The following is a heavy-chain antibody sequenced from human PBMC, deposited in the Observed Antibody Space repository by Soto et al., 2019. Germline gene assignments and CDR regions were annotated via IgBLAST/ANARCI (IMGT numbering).Heavy chain of an antibody. J-gene: IGHJ6*02. CDR1: GFTFSSYA. Sequence: GESLKISCAASGFTFSSYAMHWVRQAPGKGLEWVAVISYDGSNKYYADSVKGRFTISRDNSKNTLYLQMNSLRAEDTAVYYCARPNSGSYYYYYYGMDVWGQGTTVTVSS. D-gene: IGHD1-26*01. CDR3: ARPNSGSYYYYYYGMDV. V-gene: IGHV3-30*04. CDR2: ISYDGSNK.